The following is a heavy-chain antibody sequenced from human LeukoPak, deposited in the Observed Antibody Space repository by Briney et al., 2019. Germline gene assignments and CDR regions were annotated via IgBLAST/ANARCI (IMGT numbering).Heavy chain of an antibody. V-gene: IGHV1-18*01. Sequence: ASVKVSCKASGYTFTSYGISWVRQAPGQGLEWMGWISAYNGNTNYAQKFQGRVTMTTDTSTSTAYMELRSLRSDDTAVYYCARYYDFWSGWPTYYFDYWGQGTLVTVSS. J-gene: IGHJ4*02. D-gene: IGHD3-3*01. CDR2: ISAYNGNT. CDR3: ARYYDFWSGWPTYYFDY. CDR1: GYTFTSYG.